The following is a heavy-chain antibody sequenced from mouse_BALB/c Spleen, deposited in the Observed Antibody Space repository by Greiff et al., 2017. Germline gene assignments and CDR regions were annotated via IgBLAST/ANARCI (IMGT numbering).Heavy chain of an antibody. D-gene: IGHD2-2*01. CDR3: NAWGNDVGV. J-gene: IGHJ1*01. Sequence: EVQLQQSGAELVRPGASVKLSCTASGFNIKDYYMHWVKQRPEQGLEWIGWIDPENGDTEYAPKFQGKATMTADTSSNTAYLQLSSLTSEDTAVYYCNAWGNDVGVWGAGTTVTVSS. CDR1: GFNIKDYY. CDR2: IDPENGDT. V-gene: IGHV14-4*02.